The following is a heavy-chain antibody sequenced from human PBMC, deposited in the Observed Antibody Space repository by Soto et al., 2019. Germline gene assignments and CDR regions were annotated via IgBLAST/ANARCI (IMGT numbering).Heavy chain of an antibody. CDR3: SRVGRLHYFDY. CDR1: GFTFSSYA. Sequence: VQLVESGGGVVQPGRSLRLSCAAAGFTFSSYAMHWVRQAPGTGLEWVAVISYDGSNKYYADSVKGRFTISRDNSKNTLFLQMNSLRAEDTAVYYCSRVGRLHYFDYWGQGTLVTVSS. D-gene: IGHD4-17*01. V-gene: IGHV3-30-3*01. CDR2: ISYDGSNK. J-gene: IGHJ4*02.